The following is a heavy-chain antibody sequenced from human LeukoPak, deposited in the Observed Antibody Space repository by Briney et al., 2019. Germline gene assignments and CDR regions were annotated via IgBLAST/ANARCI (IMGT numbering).Heavy chain of an antibody. J-gene: IGHJ5*02. CDR3: AREASTKVIHAFDP. CDR2: IRYDGSNK. CDR1: GFTFSSYG. D-gene: IGHD3-10*01. Sequence: PGGSLRLSCAASGFTFSSYGMHWVRQAPGKGLEWVAFIRYDGSNKYYADSVKGRFTISRDNSKNTVYLQMNTLRVEDTAVYYCAREASTKVIHAFDPWGQGTLVTVSA. V-gene: IGHV3-30*02.